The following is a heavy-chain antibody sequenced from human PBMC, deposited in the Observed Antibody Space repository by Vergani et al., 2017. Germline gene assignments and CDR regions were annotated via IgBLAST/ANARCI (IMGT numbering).Heavy chain of an antibody. V-gene: IGHV3-23*01. CDR1: GFTFRNYA. Sequence: EVQLLESGGGLAQPGGSLRLSCAASGFTFRNYAMSWVRQAPGKGLEWVSTLSASDRRTHYADSVKGRFTISRDNSKNTLFLHMNSLRPEDTAVYYCAKVGRSEVACTFGAFDIWGQGTMVTVSS. J-gene: IGHJ3*02. CDR3: AKVGRSEVACTFGAFDI. CDR2: LSASDRRT. D-gene: IGHD6-19*01.